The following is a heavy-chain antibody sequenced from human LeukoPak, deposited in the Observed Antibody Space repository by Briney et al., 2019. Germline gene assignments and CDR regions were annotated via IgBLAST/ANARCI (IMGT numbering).Heavy chain of an antibody. V-gene: IGHV4-59*01. Sequence: SETLSLTCTVSGGSISSYCWSWIRQPPGKGLVWIGYIHYSGNTNYNPSLKSRVTISVDTSKNQFSLKLSSVTAADTAVYYCARVSWFPGTSYYYMDVWGKGTTVTISS. CDR1: GGSISSYC. CDR2: IHYSGNT. CDR3: ARVSWFPGTSYYYMDV. J-gene: IGHJ6*03. D-gene: IGHD1-1*01.